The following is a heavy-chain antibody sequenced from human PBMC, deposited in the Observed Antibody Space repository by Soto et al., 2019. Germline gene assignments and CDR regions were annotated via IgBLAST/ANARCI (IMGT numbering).Heavy chain of an antibody. CDR3: AKNQGVELVPLATVDWFDP. D-gene: IGHD1-26*01. V-gene: IGHV3-23*01. CDR1: GFIFENFG. J-gene: IGHJ5*02. CDR2: ISGSGFKK. Sequence: GGSPRLSCAASGFIFENFGMSWVRQAPGKGLEWISSISGSGFKKYYADSVKGRFTISRDNSKSTVYLELNNLSAEDTAVYHCAKNQGVELVPLATVDWFDPWGQGSVVTVSS.